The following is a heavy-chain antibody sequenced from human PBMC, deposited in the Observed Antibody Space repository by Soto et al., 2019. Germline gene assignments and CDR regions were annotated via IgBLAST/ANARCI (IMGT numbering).Heavy chain of an antibody. D-gene: IGHD2-15*01. CDR1: GGTFSSYA. V-gene: IGHV1-69*01. CDR2: IIPIYGTA. Sequence: QVQLVQSGAEVKKPGSSVKVSCKASGGTFSSYAISWVRQAPGQGLEWMGGIIPIYGTANYAQKFQGRVTINADESTSPAYMELSSLRSEDTAVYYCARDRGCSGGSCYTSYNWFDPWGQGTLVTVSS. CDR3: ARDRGCSGGSCYTSYNWFDP. J-gene: IGHJ5*02.